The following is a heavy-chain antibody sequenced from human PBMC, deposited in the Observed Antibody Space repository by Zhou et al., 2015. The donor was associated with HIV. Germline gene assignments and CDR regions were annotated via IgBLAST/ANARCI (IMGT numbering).Heavy chain of an antibody. CDR1: GDTFNSYT. J-gene: IGHJ5*02. V-gene: IGHV1-69*08. D-gene: IGHD4-11*01. CDR2: ITPMFRSS. CDR3: ARDLEEGYSSSSGGFDP. Sequence: QVHLVQSGAEVKKPGSSVKVSCKASGDTFNSYTVNWVRQVPGQGLEWMGRITPMFRSSHSVQKFQDRVTMTADTSTSTVYMELRGLRPDDTAVYFCARDLEEGYSSSSGGFDPWGRGNPSSPSPQ.